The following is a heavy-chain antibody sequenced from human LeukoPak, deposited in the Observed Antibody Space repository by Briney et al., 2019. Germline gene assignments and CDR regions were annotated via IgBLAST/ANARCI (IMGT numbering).Heavy chain of an antibody. J-gene: IGHJ4*02. CDR3: AGVNDRRSWRDY. CDR1: GVSISTNY. CDR2: VFYSGRN. V-gene: IGHV4-59*01. Sequence: SETLSLTCTVSGVSISTNYWSWIRQPPGKGLEWIGNVFYSGRNNYNPSLKSRVTISVDTSKNQFSLKLSSVTAADAAGYYCAGVNDRRSWRDYGGQGTVVSV. D-gene: IGHD3-10*01.